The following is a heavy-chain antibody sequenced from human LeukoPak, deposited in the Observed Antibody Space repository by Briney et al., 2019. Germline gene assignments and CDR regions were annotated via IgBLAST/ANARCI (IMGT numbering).Heavy chain of an antibody. D-gene: IGHD3-9*01. J-gene: IGHJ4*02. CDR3: AKDQLELRYFDPTKPDY. CDR2: ISGSGGST. Sequence: GGSLRLSCAASGFTFSSYGMSWVRQAPGKGLEWVSAISGSGGSTYYADSVKGRFTISRGNSKNTLYLQMNSLRAEDTAVYYCAKDQLELRYFDPTKPDYWGQGTLVTVSS. CDR1: GFTFSSYG. V-gene: IGHV3-23*01.